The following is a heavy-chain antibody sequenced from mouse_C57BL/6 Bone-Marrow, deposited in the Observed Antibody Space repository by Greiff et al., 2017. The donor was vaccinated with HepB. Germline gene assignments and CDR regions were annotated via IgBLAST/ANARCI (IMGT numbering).Heavy chain of an antibody. CDR3: ARYYGSSYGVGYYAMDY. J-gene: IGHJ4*01. Sequence: QVQLQQPGAELVRPGSSVKLSCKASGYTFTSYWIDWVKQRPGQGLEWIGNIYPSDSETHYNQKFKDKATLTVDKSSSTAYMQLSSLTSEDSAVYDCARYYGSSYGVGYYAMDYWGQGTSVTVSS. CDR2: IYPSDSET. D-gene: IGHD1-1*01. V-gene: IGHV1-61*01. CDR1: GYTFTSYW.